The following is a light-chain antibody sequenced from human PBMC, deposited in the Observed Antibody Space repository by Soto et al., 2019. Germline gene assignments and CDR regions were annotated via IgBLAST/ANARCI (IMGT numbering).Light chain of an antibody. CDR1: QSLSTY. J-gene: IGKJ4*01. Sequence: EIVLTQSPATLSLSPGKKATLSCRASQSLSTYLAWYQQKPGQAPRLLIYDASNRATGIPARFSGSGSGTDFTLTISSLEPEDFAVYYCQQRSNWGVTFGGGTKVDIK. V-gene: IGKV3-11*01. CDR3: QQRSNWGVT. CDR2: DAS.